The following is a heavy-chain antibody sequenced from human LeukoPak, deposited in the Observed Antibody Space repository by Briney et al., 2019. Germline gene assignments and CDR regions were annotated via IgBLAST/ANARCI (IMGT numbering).Heavy chain of an antibody. J-gene: IGHJ4*02. CDR1: GFTFSNAW. CDR2: IKSKTDGGTT. V-gene: IGHV3-15*07. Sequence: GGSLRLSCAASGFTFSNAWMNWVRQAPGKGLEWVGRIKSKTDGGTTDYAAPVKGRFTISRDDPKNTLYLQMNSLKTEDTAVYYCTTRRRHCSGGSCYAEGSVDYWGQGTLVTVSS. D-gene: IGHD2-15*01. CDR3: TTRRRHCSGGSCYAEGSVDY.